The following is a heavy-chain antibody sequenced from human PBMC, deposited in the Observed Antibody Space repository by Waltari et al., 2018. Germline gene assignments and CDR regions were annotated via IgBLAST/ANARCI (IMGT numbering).Heavy chain of an antibody. CDR3: ARPRITGTAYFDS. CDR1: GYHFPTYW. J-gene: IGHJ4*02. D-gene: IGHD1-7*01. Sequence: EVQLVQSGAEVKKPGESLKISCKGSGYHFPTYWIGWVRQMPGKGLEWMGVIYPDDSDTRYNPSFRGQITISADKSISTAYLQWSSLKASDTAIYYCARPRITGTAYFDSWGQGTLVTVSS. V-gene: IGHV5-51*01. CDR2: IYPDDSDT.